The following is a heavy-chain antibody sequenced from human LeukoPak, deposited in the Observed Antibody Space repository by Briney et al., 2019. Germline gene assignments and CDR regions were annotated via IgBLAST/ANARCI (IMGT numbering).Heavy chain of an antibody. V-gene: IGHV6-1*01. Sequence: SQTLSLTCAISGDSVSSNSAAWNWIRQSPSRGLEWLGRTYQRSKWYNDYAVSVKGRITINPDTSKNQFSLQLNSVTPEDTAVYYCARELEMATVYSYFDYWGQGTLVTVSS. D-gene: IGHD5-24*01. CDR1: GDSVSSNSAA. CDR3: ARELEMATVYSYFDY. CDR2: TYQRSKWYN. J-gene: IGHJ4*02.